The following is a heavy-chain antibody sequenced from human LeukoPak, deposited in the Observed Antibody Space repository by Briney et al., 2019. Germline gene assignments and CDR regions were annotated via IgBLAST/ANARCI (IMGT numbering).Heavy chain of an antibody. CDR2: INPISGGT. Sequence: ASVKVSCKASGYTFTDYYMHWVRQAPGQGLEWMGWINPISGGTNYAQKFQGRVTMTRDTSISTAYMELSRLRSDDTAVYYCTRAPGYLCSITSCYESLSFDYWGQGTLVTVSS. CDR3: TRAPGYLCSITSCYESLSFDY. J-gene: IGHJ4*02. V-gene: IGHV1-2*02. CDR1: GYTFTDYY. D-gene: IGHD2-2*01.